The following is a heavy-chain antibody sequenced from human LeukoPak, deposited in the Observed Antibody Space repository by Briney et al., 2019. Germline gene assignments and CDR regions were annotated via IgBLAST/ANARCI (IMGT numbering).Heavy chain of an antibody. D-gene: IGHD3-16*02. J-gene: IGHJ4*02. V-gene: IGHV1-69*13. CDR3: ARVEGALRLGELSGDY. Sequence: SVKVSCKASGGTFSKYTISWVRQRPGQGLEWMGGITPLFGTANYAQKFQGRVTITADESASTAYMELSSLRSEDTAVYYCARVEGALRLGELSGDYWGQGTLVTVSS. CDR1: GGTFSKYT. CDR2: ITPLFGTA.